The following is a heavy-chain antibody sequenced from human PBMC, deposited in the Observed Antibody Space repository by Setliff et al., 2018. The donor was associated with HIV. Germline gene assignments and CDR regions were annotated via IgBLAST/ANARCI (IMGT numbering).Heavy chain of an antibody. CDR2: ISGRGGST. J-gene: IGHJ4*02. V-gene: IGHV3-23*01. CDR1: GFTFSSYA. D-gene: IGHD6-19*01. CDR3: AEDHFTHTSGWWGASYGYFDY. Sequence: LRLSCAASGFTFSSYAMSWVRQAPGKGLEWVSAISGRGGSTYYADSVKGRLTISRDNSKNTLYLQMNSLRAEDTAVYYCAEDHFTHTSGWWGASYGYFDYWGQGTLVTVSS.